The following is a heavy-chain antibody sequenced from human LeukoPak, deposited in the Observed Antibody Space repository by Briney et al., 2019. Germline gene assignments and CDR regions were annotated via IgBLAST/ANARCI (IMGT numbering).Heavy chain of an antibody. V-gene: IGHV5-51*01. D-gene: IGHD7-27*01. J-gene: IGHJ4*02. Sequence: KPGESLKISCKGSGYSFTTYWIAWVRQMPGKGLEWMGIIYPGDSDTRYSPSFQGQVTISADKSISTAYLQWSSLKASDTAIYYCARRALGGTYYFDYWGQGTLVIVSS. CDR3: ARRALGGTYYFDY. CDR2: IYPGDSDT. CDR1: GYSFTTYW.